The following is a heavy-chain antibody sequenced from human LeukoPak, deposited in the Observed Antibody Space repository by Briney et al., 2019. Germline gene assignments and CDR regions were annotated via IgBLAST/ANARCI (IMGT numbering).Heavy chain of an antibody. V-gene: IGHV5-51*01. Sequence: GESLKISCKGSGYSFSTYWIAWVRQMPGEGLEWMGIIYLGDSGTRYSPSFQGQVIISADKSISTAYLQWSSLTASDTAMYYCARLRSSSRYTYGSRGGFDSSGPGTLVTVSS. D-gene: IGHD5-18*01. CDR2: IYLGDSGT. CDR3: ARLRSSSRYTYGSRGGFDS. J-gene: IGHJ4*02. CDR1: GYSFSTYW.